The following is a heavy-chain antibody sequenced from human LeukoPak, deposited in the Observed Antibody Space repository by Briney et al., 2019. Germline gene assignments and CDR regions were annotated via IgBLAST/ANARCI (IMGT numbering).Heavy chain of an antibody. CDR3: VRDGSGWDY. CDR1: GFTFSSYW. CDR2: IQQEGSEK. J-gene: IGHJ4*02. D-gene: IGHD3-10*01. Sequence: GGSLRLSCAASGFTFSSYWMSWVRQAPGKGLEWEANIQQEGSEKYYVDSVKGRFTISRDNAKNLLYLQMNSLRAEDTAMYYCVRDGSGWDYWGQGILVTVSS. V-gene: IGHV3-7*05.